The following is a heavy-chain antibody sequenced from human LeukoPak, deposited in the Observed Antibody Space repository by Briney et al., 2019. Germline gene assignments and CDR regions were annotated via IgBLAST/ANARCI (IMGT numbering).Heavy chain of an antibody. Sequence: SETLSLTCTVSGASIRRSSYYWGWIRQPPGKGLEWIGSLSDSGSTYYSPSLKSRAGIPVHTSRNQFLLKLTSVTVADTAVYYCAAIPPGIAVAATIDYWGQGTLVTVSS. CDR2: LSDSGST. J-gene: IGHJ4*02. D-gene: IGHD6-19*01. CDR3: AAIPPGIAVAATIDY. CDR1: GASIRRSSYY. V-gene: IGHV4-39*01.